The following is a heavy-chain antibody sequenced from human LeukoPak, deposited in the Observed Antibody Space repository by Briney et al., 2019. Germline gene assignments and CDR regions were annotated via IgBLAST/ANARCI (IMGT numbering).Heavy chain of an antibody. D-gene: IGHD2-15*01. CDR3: ARERHDSNPAAFNV. CDR1: VYTFTTYS. J-gene: IGHJ3*01. Sequence: ASVKVSCKASVYTFTTYSFSWVRQAPGQGLEWMGWTSAYTGNTKYAQRFQGRVTMTTDISTSTAYLELRSLKSDDTAMYYCARERHDSNPAAFNVWGQGTMVIVSS. CDR2: TSAYTGNT. V-gene: IGHV1-18*04.